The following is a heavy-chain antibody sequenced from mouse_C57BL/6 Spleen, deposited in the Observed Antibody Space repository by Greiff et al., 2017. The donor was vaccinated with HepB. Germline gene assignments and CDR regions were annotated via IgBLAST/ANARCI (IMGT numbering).Heavy chain of an antibody. CDR3: AREGYGNHYFDY. D-gene: IGHD2-1*01. Sequence: EVKLVESGPGLVKPSQSLSLTCSVTGYSITSGYYWNWIRQFPGNKLEWMGYISYDGNNNYNPSLKNRISITRDTSKNQFFLKLNSVTTEDTATYYCAREGYGNHYFDYWGQGTTLTVSS. CDR2: ISYDGNN. J-gene: IGHJ2*01. CDR1: GYSITSGYY. V-gene: IGHV3-6*01.